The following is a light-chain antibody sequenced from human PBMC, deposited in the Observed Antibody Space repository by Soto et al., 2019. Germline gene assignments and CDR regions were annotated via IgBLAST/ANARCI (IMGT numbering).Light chain of an antibody. CDR1: SSDVGASNY. Sequence: QSVLTQPASVSGSPGQSITISCTGTSSDVGASNYVSWYQQHPDKAPKLMIYDVSNRPSGVANRFSGSKSGNTASLTISGLHAADEADYYCSSYTTSDTLVIFGTGTKLTVL. J-gene: IGLJ1*01. CDR2: DVS. V-gene: IGLV2-14*01. CDR3: SSYTTSDTLVI.